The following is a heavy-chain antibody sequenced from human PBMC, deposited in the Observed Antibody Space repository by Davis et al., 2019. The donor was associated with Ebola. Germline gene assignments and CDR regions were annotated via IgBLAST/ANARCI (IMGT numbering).Heavy chain of an antibody. CDR3: ARGSHARSDYYYYGMDV. Sequence: PGGSLRLSCAASGFTFSSYGMHWVRQAPGKGLEWVAVIWYDGSNKYYADSVKGRFTISRDNSKNTLYLQMNSLRAEDTAVYYCARGSHARSDYYYYGMDVWGQGTTVTVSS. CDR2: IWYDGSNK. CDR1: GFTFSSYG. J-gene: IGHJ6*02. V-gene: IGHV3-33*01.